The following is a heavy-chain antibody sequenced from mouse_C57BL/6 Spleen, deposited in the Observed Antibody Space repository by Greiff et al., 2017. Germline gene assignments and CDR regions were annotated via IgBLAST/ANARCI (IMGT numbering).Heavy chain of an antibody. Sequence: EVKLMESGGGLVKPGGSLKLSCAASGFTFSDYGMHWVRQAPEKGLEWVAYISSGSSTIYYADTVKGRFTISRDNAKNTLFLQMTSLRSEDTAMYYCARPDWDEYYFDYWGQGTTLTVSS. V-gene: IGHV5-17*01. D-gene: IGHD4-1*01. J-gene: IGHJ2*01. CDR2: ISSGSSTI. CDR3: ARPDWDEYYFDY. CDR1: GFTFSDYG.